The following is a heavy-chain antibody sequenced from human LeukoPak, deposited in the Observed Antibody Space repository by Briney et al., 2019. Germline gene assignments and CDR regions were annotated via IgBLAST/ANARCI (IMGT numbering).Heavy chain of an antibody. Sequence: KPGGSLRLSCAASGFTFSDYHMNWIRRAPGKGLEWVSYISSSGFTIYFADSVKGRFTISRDNTKNSLYLQMNSLRAEDTAVYYCARGDRAMKHDAFDIWGQGKMATVSS. D-gene: IGHD5-18*01. CDR1: GFTFSDYH. CDR3: ARGDRAMKHDAFDI. V-gene: IGHV3-11*01. CDR2: ISSSGFTI. J-gene: IGHJ3*02.